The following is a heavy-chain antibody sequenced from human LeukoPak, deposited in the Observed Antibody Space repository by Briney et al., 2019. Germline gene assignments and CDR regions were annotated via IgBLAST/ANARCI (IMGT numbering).Heavy chain of an antibody. V-gene: IGHV4-59*08. CDR2: IHYSGST. CDR3: ARHYCSGHHCYYFDY. Sequence: SETLSLTCTVSGGSINSYYWSWIRHPPREGLEWIGCIHYSGSTKYIPSLHSRVTISVDTSKNQPSLRVSSVTAADASVYFCARHYCSGHHCYYFDYWGQGTLVSVSS. D-gene: IGHD2-15*01. J-gene: IGHJ4*02. CDR1: GGSINSYY.